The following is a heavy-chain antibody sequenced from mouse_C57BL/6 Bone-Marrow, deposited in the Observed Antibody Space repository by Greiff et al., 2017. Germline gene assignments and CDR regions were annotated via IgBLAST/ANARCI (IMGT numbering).Heavy chain of an antibody. J-gene: IGHJ4*01. CDR3: ARPGYGSSYAMDY. D-gene: IGHD1-1*01. V-gene: IGHV5-17*01. CDR1: GFTFSDYG. CDR2: ISSGSSTI. Sequence: EVMLEESGGGLVKPGGSLKLSCAASGFTFSDYGMHWVRQAPEKGLEWVAYISSGSSTIYYADTVKGRFTISRDNAKNTLFLQMTSLRSEDTAMYYCARPGYGSSYAMDYWGQGTSVTVSS.